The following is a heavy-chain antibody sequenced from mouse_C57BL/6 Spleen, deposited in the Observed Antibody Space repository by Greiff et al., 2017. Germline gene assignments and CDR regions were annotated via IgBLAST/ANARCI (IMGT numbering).Heavy chain of an antibody. V-gene: IGHV1-64*01. CDR2: IHPNSGST. D-gene: IGHD2-4*01. CDR1: GYTFTSYW. Sequence: QVQLQQPGAELVKPGASVKLSCKASGYTFTSYWMHWVKQRPGQGLEWIGMIHPNSGSTNYNEKFKSKATLTVDKSSSTAYMQLSSRTSEDSAVYDCASYDYDDTVLAYWGQGTLVTVSA. CDR3: ASYDYDDTVLAY. J-gene: IGHJ3*01.